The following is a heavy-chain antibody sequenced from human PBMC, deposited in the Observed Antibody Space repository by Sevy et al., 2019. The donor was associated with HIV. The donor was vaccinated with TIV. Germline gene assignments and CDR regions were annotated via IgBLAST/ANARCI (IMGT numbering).Heavy chain of an antibody. CDR3: VRSRSGGKYYFDY. D-gene: IGHD1-26*01. J-gene: IGHJ4*02. CDR1: GFTFSSYS. V-gene: IGHV3-48*01. CDR2: ISSSSSTI. Sequence: GGSLRLSCAASGFTFSSYSMNWVRQAPGKGLEWVSYISSSSSTIYYADSVKGRFTISRDNAKNSLYLQMNSLRAEDTAVYYCVRSRSGGKYYFDYWGQGTLVTVSS.